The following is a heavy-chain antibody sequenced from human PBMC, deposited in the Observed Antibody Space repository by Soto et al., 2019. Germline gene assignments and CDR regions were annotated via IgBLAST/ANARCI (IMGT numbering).Heavy chain of an antibody. CDR3: ARWTNGACGP. J-gene: IGHJ5*02. Sequence: GGSLRLSCAASGFTLSEHYMDWVRQGPGKGLEGLGRTKNKANGYTTEYAASVKGRFTISRDDSQTSLYLQMNSLETGATAVYYCARWTNGACGPWGQGTLVTVSS. V-gene: IGHV3-72*01. CDR2: TKNKANGYTT. CDR1: GFTLSEHY. D-gene: IGHD2-8*01.